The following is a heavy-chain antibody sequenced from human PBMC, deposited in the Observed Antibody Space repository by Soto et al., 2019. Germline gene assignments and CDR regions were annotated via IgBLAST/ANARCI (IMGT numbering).Heavy chain of an antibody. CDR3: AREGTGTTGNWFDP. CDR2: IYYIGST. V-gene: IGHV4-31*03. Sequence: QVQLQESGPGLVKPSQTLSLTCTVSGGSISSGGYYWSWIRQHPGKGLEWSGYIYYIGSTYYNPSLKSRVTISVDTSKNQFSLKLSSVTAADTAVYYCAREGTGTTGNWFDPWGQGTLVTVSS. J-gene: IGHJ5*02. D-gene: IGHD1-7*01. CDR1: GGSISSGGYY.